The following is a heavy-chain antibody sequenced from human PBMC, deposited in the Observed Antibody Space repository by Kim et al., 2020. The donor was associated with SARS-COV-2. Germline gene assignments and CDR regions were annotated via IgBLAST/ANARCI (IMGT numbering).Heavy chain of an antibody. J-gene: IGHJ3*02. CDR3: ARPHRARYSRSFHI. Sequence: GDSVKGRFTMSRDDSKNTLFLQMVTLSVEDTAMYYCARPHRARYSRSFHIWGEGTMVTVSS. V-gene: IGHV3-53*01. D-gene: IGHD1-1*01.